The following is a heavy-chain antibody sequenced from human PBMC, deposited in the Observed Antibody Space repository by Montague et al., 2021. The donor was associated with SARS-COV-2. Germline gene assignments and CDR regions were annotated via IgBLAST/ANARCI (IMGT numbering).Heavy chain of an antibody. J-gene: IGHJ3*02. CDR2: IGGSGGST. D-gene: IGHD4-17*01. CDR1: GFTFSSYA. CDR3: AKTLMTTVTTWAFDI. Sequence: SLRLSCAASGFTFSSYAMSWVRQAPGKGLEWVSAIGGSGGSTYYADSVKGRFAISRDNSKNTLYLQMNSLRAEDTAVYYCAKTLMTTVTTWAFDIWGQGTMVTVSS. V-gene: IGHV3-23*01.